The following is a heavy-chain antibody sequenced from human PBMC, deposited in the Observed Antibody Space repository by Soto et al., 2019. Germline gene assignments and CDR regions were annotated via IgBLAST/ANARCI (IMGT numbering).Heavy chain of an antibody. D-gene: IGHD4-4*01. J-gene: IGHJ6*02. CDR2: IIPIFGTA. Sequence: GASVKVSCKASGGTFSSYAISWVRQAPGQGLEWMGGIIPIFGTANYAQKFQGRVTITADESTSTAYMELSSLRSEDTAVYYCARVDREWPTRDYISSVGYYYYGMDVWGQGTTVTVSS. V-gene: IGHV1-69*13. CDR3: ARVDREWPTRDYISSVGYYYYGMDV. CDR1: GGTFSSYA.